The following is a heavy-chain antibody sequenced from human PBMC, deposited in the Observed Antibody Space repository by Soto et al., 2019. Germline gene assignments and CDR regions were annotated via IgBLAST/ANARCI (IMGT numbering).Heavy chain of an antibody. CDR1: GGTFSSYA. CDR2: IIPIFGTA. D-gene: IGHD4-17*01. V-gene: IGHV1-69*06. J-gene: IGHJ6*02. Sequence: QVQLVQSGAEVKKPGSSVKVSCKASGGTFSSYAISWVRQAPGQVLEWMGGIIPIFGTANYAQKFQGRVTINADKSTSTAYMELSSLRSEDTAVYYCARGDYGGNSGYYYGMDVWGQGTTVTVSS. CDR3: ARGDYGGNSGYYYGMDV.